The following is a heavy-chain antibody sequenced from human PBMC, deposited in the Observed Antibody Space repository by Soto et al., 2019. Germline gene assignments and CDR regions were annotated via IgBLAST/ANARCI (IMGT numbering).Heavy chain of an antibody. CDR2: ISENGGVT. V-gene: IGHV3-23*01. D-gene: IGHD1-1*01. J-gene: IGHJ4*02. Sequence: PGGSLRLSSAASGITLSNHAMTWVRQSPGKGLEWVSTISENGGVTYYADSVKGRFTISRDNSRNTLYLQVNNLRAEDTAVYYCVPGSSGTRGEDSWGPGALVTVSS. CDR1: GITLSNHA. CDR3: VPGSSGTRGEDS.